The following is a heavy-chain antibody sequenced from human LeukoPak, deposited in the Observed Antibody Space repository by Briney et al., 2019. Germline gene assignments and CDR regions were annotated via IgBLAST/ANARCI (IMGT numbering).Heavy chain of an antibody. V-gene: IGHV4-34*01. Sequence: SETLSLTCAVYGGSFSGYYWSWIRQPPGKGLEWIGEINHSGSTNYNPSLKSRVTISVDTSKNRFSLKLSSVTAADTAVYYCVRGRAAASGDYWGQGTLVTVSS. CDR2: INHSGST. J-gene: IGHJ4*02. CDR1: GGSFSGYY. D-gene: IGHD2-2*01. CDR3: VRGRAAASGDY.